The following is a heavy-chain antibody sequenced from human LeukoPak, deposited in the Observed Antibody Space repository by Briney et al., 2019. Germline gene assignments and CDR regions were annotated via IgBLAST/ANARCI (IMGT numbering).Heavy chain of an antibody. D-gene: IGHD2-2*01. CDR1: DGSISSGSYY. CDR2: IYTSGST. CDR3: ARDRVVVPAAMFGTRGYYFDY. J-gene: IGHJ4*02. Sequence: SETLSLTCTVSDGSISSGSYYWSWIRQPAGKGLEWIGRIYTSGSTNYHPSLNSRFTISVDTPKNQFSLKLSSVTAADTAVYYCARDRVVVPAAMFGTRGYYFDYWGQGTLVTVSS. V-gene: IGHV4-61*02.